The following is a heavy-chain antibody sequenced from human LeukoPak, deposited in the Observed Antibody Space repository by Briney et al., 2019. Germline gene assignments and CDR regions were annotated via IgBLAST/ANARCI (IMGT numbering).Heavy chain of an antibody. J-gene: IGHJ4*02. Sequence: GGSLRLSCAASGFTFSSYGMHWVRQAPGKGLEWVTSIRSDGGIKYYAASVKGRFTISKDSSKNTLYLQMNSLRAEDTAVYYCAKDFSGWYNYFDYWGQGTLVTVSS. D-gene: IGHD6-19*01. CDR3: AKDFSGWYNYFDY. V-gene: IGHV3-30*02. CDR1: GFTFSSYG. CDR2: IRSDGGIK.